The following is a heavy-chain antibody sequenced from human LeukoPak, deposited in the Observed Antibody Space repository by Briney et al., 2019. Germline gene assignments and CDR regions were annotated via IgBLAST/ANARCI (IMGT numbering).Heavy chain of an antibody. Sequence: GGSLRLSCAASGFTFNYAWMSWVRQVPGKGLEWVGQSVSEIDGGTTDYAAPVKGRFTISRDDSKSTLYLQMSSLKIEDTAVYYCTTDEDWNYARKDVWGQGATVIVSS. CDR2: SVSEIDGGTT. CDR1: GFTFNYAW. CDR3: TTDEDWNYARKDV. J-gene: IGHJ6*02. V-gene: IGHV3-15*04. D-gene: IGHD1-7*01.